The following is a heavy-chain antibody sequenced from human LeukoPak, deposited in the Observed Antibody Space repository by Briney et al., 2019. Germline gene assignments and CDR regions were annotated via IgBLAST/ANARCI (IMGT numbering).Heavy chain of an antibody. CDR1: GGSISSSSYY. CDR2: IYYSGST. Sequence: SETLSLTCTVSGGSISSSSYYWGWIRQPPGKGLEWIGSIYYSGSTYYNPSLKSRVTISVDTSKNQFSLKLSSVTAADTAVYYCARGWFGEARNWFDPWGQGTLVTVSS. CDR3: ARGWFGEARNWFDP. D-gene: IGHD3-10*01. J-gene: IGHJ5*02. V-gene: IGHV4-39*07.